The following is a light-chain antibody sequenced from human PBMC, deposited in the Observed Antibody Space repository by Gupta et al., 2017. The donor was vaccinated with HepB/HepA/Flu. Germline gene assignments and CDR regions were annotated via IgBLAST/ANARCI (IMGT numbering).Light chain of an antibody. Sequence: SYELTQSPSLSVSPGQTATITCSGDKLGDKYACWYQQKPGQSPILVIHQNNKRPSGIPERFSGFNSGNTATLTISGTQAMDEADYYCQAWDTSSVVCGGGTKLTVL. CDR3: QAWDTSSVV. V-gene: IGLV3-1*01. CDR2: QNN. CDR1: KLGDKY. J-gene: IGLJ3*02.